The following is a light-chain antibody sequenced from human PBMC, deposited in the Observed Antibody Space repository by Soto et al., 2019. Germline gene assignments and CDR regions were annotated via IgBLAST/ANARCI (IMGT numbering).Light chain of an antibody. CDR1: QSVSIH. J-gene: IGKJ5*01. CDR2: DTS. V-gene: IGKV3-15*01. Sequence: ETVMTQYPGTLCVSLGERATFSCRASQSVSIHLAWYQQKPGQAPRLLIYDTSTRATGIPARFSGSGSGTEFTLTISSLQPDDFATYYCQQYNSYSRTFGQGTRLEIK. CDR3: QQYNSYSRT.